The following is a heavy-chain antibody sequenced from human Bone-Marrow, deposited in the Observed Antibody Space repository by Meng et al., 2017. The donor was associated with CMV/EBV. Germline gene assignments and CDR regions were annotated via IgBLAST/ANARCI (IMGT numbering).Heavy chain of an antibody. V-gene: IGHV4-34*01. D-gene: IGHD2-2*01. Sequence: SETLSLTCAVYGGSFSGYYWSWIRQPPGKGLEWIGEINHSGSTNYNPSLKSRVTISVDTSKNQFSLKLSSVTAADTAVYYCARGVRIVVVPAAPGGSWFDPWGQGTLVTVFS. CDR3: ARGVRIVVVPAAPGGSWFDP. CDR1: GGSFSGYY. J-gene: IGHJ5*02. CDR2: INHSGST.